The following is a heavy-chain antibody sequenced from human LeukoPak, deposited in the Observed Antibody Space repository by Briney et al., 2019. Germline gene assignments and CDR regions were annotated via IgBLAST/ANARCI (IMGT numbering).Heavy chain of an antibody. CDR3: AHRTRILYQYQRGENWFDP. D-gene: IGHD2-2*01. CDR1: GFALSTSGGG. V-gene: IGHV2-5*01. Sequence: SGPTLVKPTRTLTLTCTFAGFALSTSGGGVGWILQPPGKALEWLALIYWNEGNRSSPPLKSRLTITKATSKNQVVITMTHMDPVATATYYCAHRTRILYQYQRGENWFDPWGQGTLVTVSS. J-gene: IGHJ5*02. CDR2: IYWNEGN.